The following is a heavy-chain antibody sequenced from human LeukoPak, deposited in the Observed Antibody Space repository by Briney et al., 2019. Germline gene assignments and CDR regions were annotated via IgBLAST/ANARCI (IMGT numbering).Heavy chain of an antibody. J-gene: IGHJ5*02. D-gene: IGHD3-22*01. CDR3: ARGDYNDGAGYLDH. CDR2: IYYSGSS. CDR1: GGSISSHY. Sequence: SETLSLTCTVSGGSISSHYWSWIRQPPGKGLEWIGYIYYSGSSKYNPSLKSRVTISVDTSKNQFSLKLSSVTAADTAVYYCARGDYNDGAGYLDHWGQGTLVPVSS. V-gene: IGHV4-59*11.